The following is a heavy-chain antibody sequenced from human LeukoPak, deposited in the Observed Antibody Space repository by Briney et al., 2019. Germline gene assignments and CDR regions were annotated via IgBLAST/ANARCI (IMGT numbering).Heavy chain of an antibody. Sequence: GGSLRLSCAASGFSFSSFWMSWVRQAPGKGLEWVANIKQDGSEKYYVDSVKGRFTISRDNAKNSLYLQMNSLRAEDTAVYYCARDRNRLTTVTTWSDYWGQGTLVTASS. CDR3: ARDRNRLTTVTTWSDY. J-gene: IGHJ4*02. CDR2: IKQDGSEK. V-gene: IGHV3-7*05. CDR1: GFSFSSFW. D-gene: IGHD4-17*01.